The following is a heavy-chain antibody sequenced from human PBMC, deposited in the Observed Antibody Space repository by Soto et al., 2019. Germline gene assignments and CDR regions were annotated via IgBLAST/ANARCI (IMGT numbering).Heavy chain of an antibody. V-gene: IGHV1-58*01. D-gene: IGHD3-3*01. J-gene: IGHJ5*02. CDR3: ARESRFLEWLSLNWFDP. CDR1: GCTFTSYA. Sequence: SVKVSCKTSGCTFTSYAVQWVRQARGQRLEWIGWIAVGSGNTNYAQKFQERVTITRDMSTRTAYMELSSLRSEDTAVYYCARESRFLEWLSLNWFDPWGQGTLVTVSS. CDR2: IAVGSGNT.